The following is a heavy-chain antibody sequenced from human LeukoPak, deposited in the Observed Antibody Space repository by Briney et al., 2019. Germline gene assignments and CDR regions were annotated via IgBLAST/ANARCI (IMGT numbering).Heavy chain of an antibody. CDR3: AKVVAAAGTTDGNWFDP. V-gene: IGHV3-30*02. Sequence: GGSLRLSCAASGFTFSSYGMHWVRQAPGKGLEWVSFIRYDGSNKYYADSVKGRFTISRDNSKNTLYLQMNSLRAEDTAVYYCAKVVAAAGTTDGNWFDPWGQGTLVTVSS. CDR1: GFTFSSYG. J-gene: IGHJ5*02. CDR2: IRYDGSNK. D-gene: IGHD6-13*01.